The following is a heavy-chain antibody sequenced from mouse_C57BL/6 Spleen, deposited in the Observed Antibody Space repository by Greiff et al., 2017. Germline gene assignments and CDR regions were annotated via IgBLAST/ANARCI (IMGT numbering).Heavy chain of an antibody. CDR1: GYPFTSYW. Sequence: QVQLQQPGAELVKPGASVKVSCKASGYPFTSYWMHWVQQRPGQGLEWIGRIHPSDSDTNYNQKFKGKAKLTVDKSSSTAYMQRGSLTSEDSAVYYCAIGGYDGRAYWGQGTLVTVSA. D-gene: IGHD2-2*01. CDR2: IHPSDSDT. J-gene: IGHJ3*01. V-gene: IGHV1-74*01. CDR3: AIGGYDGRAY.